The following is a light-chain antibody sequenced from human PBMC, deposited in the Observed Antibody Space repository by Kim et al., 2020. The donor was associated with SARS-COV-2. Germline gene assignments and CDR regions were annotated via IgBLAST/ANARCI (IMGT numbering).Light chain of an antibody. V-gene: IGKV3-20*01. CDR2: GAS. CDR3: QQFSGSPPIT. J-gene: IGKJ5*01. CDR1: ESVDSSK. Sequence: EIVLTQSPGTLSSSPGETATFSCRASESVDSSKLAWYQQKTGQAPRLLIFGASSRATGIPDRFSGSGSGTDFTLTISRLEPEDFAVYYCQQFSGSPPITFGQGTRLEIK.